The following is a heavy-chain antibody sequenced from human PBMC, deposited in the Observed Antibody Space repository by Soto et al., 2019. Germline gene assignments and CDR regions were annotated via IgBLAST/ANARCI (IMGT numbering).Heavy chain of an antibody. Sequence: EVQLLESGGGLVQPGGSLRLSCAASGFAFSGTAMSWVRQAPGKGLQWDSTVRGTGHIPFYTDSVKGRFTISSDIAKNTLFLQMSGLRVDDTAIYYSAKMPGGTQSFDFWGQGTLVTASP. J-gene: IGHJ4*02. D-gene: IGHD3-16*01. CDR1: GFAFSGTA. V-gene: IGHV3-23*01. CDR2: VRGTGHIP. CDR3: AKMPGGTQSFDF.